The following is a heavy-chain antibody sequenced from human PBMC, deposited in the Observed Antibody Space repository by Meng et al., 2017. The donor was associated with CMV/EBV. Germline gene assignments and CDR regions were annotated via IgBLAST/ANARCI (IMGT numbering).Heavy chain of an antibody. J-gene: IGHJ4*02. CDR2: INSYIGDT. CDR1: GGTFSSYA. CDR3: ARGGYSQSLDY. Sequence: ASVKVSCKASGGTFSSYAISWVRQAPGQGLEWMGWINSYIGDTGHKQKFQGRVTMTRNTSTSTVYMELTSLRSEDTAVYYCARGGYSQSLDYWGQGTLVTVSS. D-gene: IGHD5-18*01. V-gene: IGHV1-8*02.